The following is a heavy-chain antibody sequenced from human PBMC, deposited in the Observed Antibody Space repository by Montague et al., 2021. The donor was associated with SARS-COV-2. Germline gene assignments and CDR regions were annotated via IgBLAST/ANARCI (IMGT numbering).Heavy chain of an antibody. Sequence: SDTLSLTCTVSGGSVSSSPYYWGWIRQPPGRGLGWVGGISYSGRTYFSPSLKSLLTITVDSSENQFSLRLSSVTAADTAVYYFASSYYYCSGTYVYNYYMDVWGQGTTVTVPS. J-gene: IGHJ6*03. CDR2: ISYSGRT. CDR3: ASSYYYCSGTYVYNYYMDV. V-gene: IGHV4-39*01. D-gene: IGHD3-10*01. CDR1: GGSVSSSPYY.